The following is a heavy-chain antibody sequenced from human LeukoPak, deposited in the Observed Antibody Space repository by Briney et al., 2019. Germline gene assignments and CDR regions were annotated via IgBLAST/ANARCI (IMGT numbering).Heavy chain of an antibody. CDR3: VSFYETY. V-gene: IGHV3-74*01. Sequence: PGGSLRLSCAASGSYWMHWVRQAPGRGLVWVSHINSDGSWTSYADSVKGRFTISKDNAKNTVYLQMNNLRAEDTAVYYCVSFYETYWGRGTLVTVSS. CDR1: GSYW. CDR2: INSDGSWT. J-gene: IGHJ4*02. D-gene: IGHD2/OR15-2a*01.